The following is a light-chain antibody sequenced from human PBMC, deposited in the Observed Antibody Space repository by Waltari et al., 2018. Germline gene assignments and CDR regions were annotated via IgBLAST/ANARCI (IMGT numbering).Light chain of an antibody. Sequence: QAGLTQPPSVSKGLRQTVTLTCTGSSTDIGNEGAAWLQQHQGHPPKLLSYRNDYRPSGISERFSASRSGNTASLTITGLQPEDEADYYCSAWDRSLSAVVFGGGTKLTVL. CDR1: STDIGNEG. CDR2: RND. V-gene: IGLV10-54*04. J-gene: IGLJ2*01. CDR3: SAWDRSLSAVV.